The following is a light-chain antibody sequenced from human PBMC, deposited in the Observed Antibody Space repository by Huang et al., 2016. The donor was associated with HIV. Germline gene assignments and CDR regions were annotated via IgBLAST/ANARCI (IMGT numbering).Light chain of an antibody. Sequence: EIVLTQSPDFQSVTPKEKVTITCRASQSIGRSVHWYQKKPDQSPKIVIKNASQSISGVPSRFSGSGSGTDFNLTINSLEAEDAATYYCHQSSTLPLTFGAGTKVAIK. CDR1: QSIGRS. V-gene: IGKV6-21*02. CDR3: HQSSTLPLT. J-gene: IGKJ4*01. CDR2: NAS.